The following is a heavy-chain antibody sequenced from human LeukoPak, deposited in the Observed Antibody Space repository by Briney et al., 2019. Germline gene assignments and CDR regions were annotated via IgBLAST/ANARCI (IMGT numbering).Heavy chain of an antibody. CDR2: ISGSGGST. CDR3: AKCVYDFWSCYRGGVDY. CDR1: GFTFSSYA. Sequence: GGSLRLSCAASGFTFSSYAMSWVRQAPGKGLEWVSAISGSGGSTYYADSVKGRFTISRDNSKNTLYLQMNSLRAEDTAVYYFAKCVYDFWSCYRGGVDYWGQGTLVTVSS. V-gene: IGHV3-23*01. J-gene: IGHJ4*02. D-gene: IGHD3-3*01.